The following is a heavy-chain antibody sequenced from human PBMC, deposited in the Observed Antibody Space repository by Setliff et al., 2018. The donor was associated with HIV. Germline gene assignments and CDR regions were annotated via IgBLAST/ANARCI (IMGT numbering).Heavy chain of an antibody. CDR1: GGSFSGHS. D-gene: IGHD3-10*01. J-gene: IGHJ6*02. CDR2: INRSGSA. CDR3: ARGWFGELPPRDYYGMDV. V-gene: IGHV4-34*01. Sequence: SETLSLTCAVYGGSFSGHSWTWIRQPPGKGLEWIGEINRSGSANYNRSLKSRVTMSVDTSKRQFSLRLSSVTAADTAVYYCARGWFGELPPRDYYGMDVWGQGTTVTVSS.